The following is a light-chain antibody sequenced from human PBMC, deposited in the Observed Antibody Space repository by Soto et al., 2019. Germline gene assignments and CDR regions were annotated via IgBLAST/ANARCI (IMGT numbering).Light chain of an antibody. CDR2: AAS. V-gene: IGKV1-39*01. CDR1: QSISSY. Sequence: DIQMTQSPSSLSASVGDRVTITCRASQSISSYLNWYQQKPGKAPKLLIYAASSLQSGVPSRFSGSGSGTDFTLTISRLQPEDFGTYYCQQSYSTPPTLGQGTKVDIK. CDR3: QQSYSTPPT. J-gene: IGKJ1*01.